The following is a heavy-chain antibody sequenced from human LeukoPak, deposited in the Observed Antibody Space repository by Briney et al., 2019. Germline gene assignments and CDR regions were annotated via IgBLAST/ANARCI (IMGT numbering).Heavy chain of an antibody. CDR3: ARDGGVELRGDYFDD. Sequence: SVKVSCKASGGTFSSYAISWVRQAPGQGLEWMGGIIPIFGTANYAQKFQARVTLSADKSTSTAYMELSTLRSEDTAVYYCARDGGVELRGDYFDDWGQGTLVTVSS. CDR2: IIPIFGTA. J-gene: IGHJ4*02. V-gene: IGHV1-69*06. CDR1: GGTFSSYA. D-gene: IGHD3-10*01.